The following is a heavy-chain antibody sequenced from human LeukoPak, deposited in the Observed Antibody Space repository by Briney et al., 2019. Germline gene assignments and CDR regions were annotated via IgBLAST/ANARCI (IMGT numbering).Heavy chain of an antibody. CDR3: ARGSPHHYGSGSYYNSPIFDY. J-gene: IGHJ4*02. Sequence: NSSETLSFTCAVYGGSFSGYYWSWIRQPPGKGLEWIGEINHSGSTNYNPSLKSRVTISVDTSKNQFSLKLSSVTAADTAVYYCARGSPHHYGSGSYYNSPIFDYWGQGTLVTVSS. V-gene: IGHV4-34*01. D-gene: IGHD3-10*01. CDR1: GGSFSGYY. CDR2: INHSGST.